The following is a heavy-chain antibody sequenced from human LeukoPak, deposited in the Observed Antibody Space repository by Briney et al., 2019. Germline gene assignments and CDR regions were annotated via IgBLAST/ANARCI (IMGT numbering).Heavy chain of an antibody. J-gene: IGHJ4*02. V-gene: IGHV1-69*04. CDR1: GYTFTSYD. CDR2: IIPILGIA. Sequence: SVKVSCKASGYTFTSYDINWVRQAPGQGLEWMGRIIPILGIANYAQKFQGRVTITADKSTSTAYMELSSLRSEDTAVYYCASLVEMATTTGYWGQGTLVTVSS. D-gene: IGHD5-24*01. CDR3: ASLVEMATTTGY.